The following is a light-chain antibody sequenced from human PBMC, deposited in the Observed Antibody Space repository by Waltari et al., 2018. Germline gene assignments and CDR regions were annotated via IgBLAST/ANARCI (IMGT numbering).Light chain of an antibody. J-gene: IGKJ1*01. CDR3: QKYVNVPAT. CDR2: DAS. Sequence: EIVLTQSPGTLSLSPGERATLSCRASQSVGRYLAWYQQKPGQAPRLLIYDASTRATGIPDRFSGSGSGTDVSLTISRLEPEDFAVYYCQKYVNVPATFGQGTKVEIK. V-gene: IGKV3-20*01. CDR1: QSVGRY.